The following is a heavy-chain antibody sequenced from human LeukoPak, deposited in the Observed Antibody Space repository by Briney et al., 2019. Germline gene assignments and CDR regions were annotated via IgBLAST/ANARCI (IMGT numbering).Heavy chain of an antibody. V-gene: IGHV3-74*01. D-gene: IGHD6-13*01. CDR3: AVRYSGSWYLFDY. CDR1: GFTFSSYW. Sequence: PGGSLRFSCAASGFTFSSYWMHWVRQAPGKGLVWVSRINSDGSSTSYADSVKGRFTVSRDIAKNTLFLQMNSLRAEDTAVYYCAVRYSGSWYLFDYWGQGTLVTVSS. J-gene: IGHJ4*02. CDR2: INSDGSST.